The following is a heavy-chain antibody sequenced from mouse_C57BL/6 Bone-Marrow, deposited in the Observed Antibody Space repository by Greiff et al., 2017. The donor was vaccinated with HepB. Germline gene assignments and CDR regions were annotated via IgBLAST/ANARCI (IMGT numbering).Heavy chain of an antibody. J-gene: IGHJ4*01. CDR2: ISDGGSYT. V-gene: IGHV5-4*01. CDR1: GFTFSSYA. Sequence: DVKLVESGGGLVKPGGSLKLSCAASGFTFSSYAMSWVRQTPEKRLEWVATISDGGSYTYYQDNVKGRFTISRDNAKNNLYLQMSHLKSEDTAMYYCARENGYDGMDYWGQGTSVTVSS. CDR3: ARENGYDGMDY. D-gene: IGHD2-2*01.